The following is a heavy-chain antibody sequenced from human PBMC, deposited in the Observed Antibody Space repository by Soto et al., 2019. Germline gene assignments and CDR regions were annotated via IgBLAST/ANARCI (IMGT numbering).Heavy chain of an antibody. J-gene: IGHJ4*02. D-gene: IGHD3-9*01. CDR1: GYTFTSYG. Sequence: QVQLVQSGAEVKKPGASVKVSCKASGYTFTSYGISWVRQAPGQGLEWMGWISAYNGNTNYAQKLQGRVTMTTDTSTSTAYMELRSLRSDDTAVYYCAREGTPILTGPSRTYDFDYWGQGTLVTVSS. CDR3: AREGTPILTGPSRTYDFDY. V-gene: IGHV1-18*01. CDR2: ISAYNGNT.